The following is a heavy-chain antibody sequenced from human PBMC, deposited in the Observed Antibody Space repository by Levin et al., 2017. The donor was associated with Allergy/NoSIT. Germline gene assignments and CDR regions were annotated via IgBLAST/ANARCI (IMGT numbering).Heavy chain of an antibody. CDR3: ARGDHDTSGYYYIPGDY. D-gene: IGHD3-22*01. J-gene: IGHJ4*02. Sequence: PSETLSLTCSVSDGSISRYYWTWFRQPPGKGLEWIGYIYHSGSASYNPSLKSRVTLSVDTSKNQFSLELKSVTAADTAVYYCARGDHDTSGYYYIPGDYWGQGILVTVSA. CDR2: IYHSGSA. CDR1: DGSISRYY. V-gene: IGHV4-59*01.